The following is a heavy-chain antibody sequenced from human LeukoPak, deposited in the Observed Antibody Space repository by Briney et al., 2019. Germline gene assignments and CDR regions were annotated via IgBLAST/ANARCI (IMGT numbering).Heavy chain of an antibody. V-gene: IGHV1-2*07. CDR3: ARVSSASGAFDI. D-gene: IGHD6-25*01. Sequence: GASVKVSCKASGYTFTGYFLHWVRQAPGQGLEWMGWINPNSGGTNYAHKFQGRVTMTRDTSISAAYMDLSSLRFDDTAVYYCARVSSASGAFDIWGQGTMVTVSS. J-gene: IGHJ3*02. CDR2: INPNSGGT. CDR1: GYTFTGYF.